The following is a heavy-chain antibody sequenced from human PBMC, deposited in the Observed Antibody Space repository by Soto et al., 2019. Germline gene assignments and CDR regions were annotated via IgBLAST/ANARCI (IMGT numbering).Heavy chain of an antibody. CDR3: ARDRGVVTALYYYYGMDV. D-gene: IGHD2-15*01. CDR2: IIPIFGTA. J-gene: IGHJ6*02. CDR1: GGTFSNYA. V-gene: IGHV1-69*01. Sequence: QVQLVQSGAEVKKPGSSVKVSCKASGGTFSNYAISWVRQAPGQGLEWMGGIIPIFGTANYAQKFQGRVTITADESTSTAYMELSSLRSEDTAVYYCARDRGVVTALYYYYGMDVWGQGTTVTVSS.